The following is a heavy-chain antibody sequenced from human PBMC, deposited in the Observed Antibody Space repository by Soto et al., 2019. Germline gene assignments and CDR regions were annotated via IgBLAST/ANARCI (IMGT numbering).Heavy chain of an antibody. CDR1: GFTFSSYG. CDR3: AKDELTGDPYWYFDL. CDR2: ISYDGSNK. D-gene: IGHD7-27*01. J-gene: IGHJ2*01. Sequence: GGSLRLSCAASGFTFSSYGMHWVRQAPGKGLEWVAVISYDGSNKYYADSVKGRFTISRDNSKNTLYLQMNSLRAEDTAVYYCAKDELTGDPYWYFDLWGRGTLVTVSS. V-gene: IGHV3-30*18.